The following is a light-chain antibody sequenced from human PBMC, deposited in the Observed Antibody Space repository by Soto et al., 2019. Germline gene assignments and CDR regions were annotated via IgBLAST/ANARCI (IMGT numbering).Light chain of an antibody. V-gene: IGKV1D-12*01. Sequence: DVQMTQSPSSVSASVGDRVTITCRASQDISRWLAWYQQKPGQAPKFLIYAASNLQSGDPSRFRGREPGTDFALTISSLQPQDFAIYYCQQVNKFPVTFGQGTRLEMK. CDR1: QDISRW. CDR2: AAS. CDR3: QQVNKFPVT. J-gene: IGKJ5*01.